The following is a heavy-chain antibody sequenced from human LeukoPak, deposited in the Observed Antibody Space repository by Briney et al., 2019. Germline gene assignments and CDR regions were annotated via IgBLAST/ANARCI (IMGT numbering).Heavy chain of an antibody. J-gene: IGHJ4*02. CDR2: INSDGSST. CDR3: ARAKMTTVTTHFDY. V-gene: IGHV3-74*01. D-gene: IGHD4-17*01. CDR1: GFTFSSYW. Sequence: GGSLRLSCAASGFTFSSYWMHWVRQAPGKGLVWVSRINSDGSSTSYADSVKGRFTISRDNAKNTLYLQMNSLRAEDTAVYYCARAKMTTVTTHFDYWGQGTLVTVSS.